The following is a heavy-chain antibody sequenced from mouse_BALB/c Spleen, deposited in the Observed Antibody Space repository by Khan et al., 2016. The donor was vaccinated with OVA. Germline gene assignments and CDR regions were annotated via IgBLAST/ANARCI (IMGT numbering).Heavy chain of an antibody. CDR3: GRNYDYDEGLAY. CDR2: IWSGGST. V-gene: IGHV2-2*02. CDR1: GFSLTTYG. D-gene: IGHD2-4*01. J-gene: IGHJ3*01. Sequence: QMQLDESGPGLAQPSQSLSITCTVSGFSLTTYGVHWVRHSPGKGLVWLGYIWSGGSTYYNEAIIYRMRISKDSSNSQVFFKMNSLQVNESAIYYCGRNYDYDEGLAYWGQGTLVTVSA.